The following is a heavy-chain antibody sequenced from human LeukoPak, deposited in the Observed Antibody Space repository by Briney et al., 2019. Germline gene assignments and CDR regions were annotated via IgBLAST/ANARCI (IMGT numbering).Heavy chain of an antibody. Sequence: GGSLRLSCAASGFIFSDYYMNWIRQAPGKGLEWISYISSSGDTIYYADSVQGRFTISRDNVRNSVYLQLNSLRAEDTAVYYCASVRSSGRYYYDSSGLLYWGQGTLVTVSS. CDR2: ISSSGDTI. CDR1: GFIFSDYY. J-gene: IGHJ4*02. V-gene: IGHV3-11*04. CDR3: ASVRSSGRYYYDSSGLLY. D-gene: IGHD3-22*01.